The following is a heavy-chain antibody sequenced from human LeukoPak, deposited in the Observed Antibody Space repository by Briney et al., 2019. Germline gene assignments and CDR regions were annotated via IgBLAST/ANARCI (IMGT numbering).Heavy chain of an antibody. Sequence: SETLSLTCTVSGYSISSGYYWGWIRQPPGKGLEWIGSIYHSGSTYYNPSLKSRVTISVDTSKNQFSLKLSSVTAADTAVYYCAREAYSYGYGDFDYWGQGTLVTVSS. D-gene: IGHD5-18*01. CDR3: AREAYSYGYGDFDY. CDR2: IYHSGST. J-gene: IGHJ4*02. CDR1: GYSISSGYY. V-gene: IGHV4-38-2*02.